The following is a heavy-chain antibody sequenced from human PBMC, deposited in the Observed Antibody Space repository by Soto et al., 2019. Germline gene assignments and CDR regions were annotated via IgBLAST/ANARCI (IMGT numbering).Heavy chain of an antibody. D-gene: IGHD3-22*01. Sequence: QVQLQESGPGLVKPSETLSLTCTVSGGSVSSGSYYWSWIRPPPGKGLEWIGNIYYSGSTNYNPSLKSRVTISVDTSKNQFSLKLSSVTAADTAVYYCASVSSGIQHAWGQGTLVTVSS. J-gene: IGHJ4*02. CDR3: ASVSSGIQHA. V-gene: IGHV4-61*01. CDR2: IYYSGST. CDR1: GGSVSSGSYY.